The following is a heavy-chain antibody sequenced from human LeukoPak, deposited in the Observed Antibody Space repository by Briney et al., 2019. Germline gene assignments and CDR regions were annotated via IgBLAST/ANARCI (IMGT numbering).Heavy chain of an antibody. Sequence: ASVKVSCKASGYTFTGYYIHWVRQPPGQGLEWMGWINTNSGGTNYAQKVQGRVTMTRDTSISTAKMELSRLRSDDTAVYYCARKGYGSGSYYYYYYYMDVWGKGTTVTISS. CDR3: ARKGYGSGSYYYYYYYMDV. CDR2: INTNSGGT. J-gene: IGHJ6*03. CDR1: GYTFTGYY. D-gene: IGHD3-10*01. V-gene: IGHV1-2*02.